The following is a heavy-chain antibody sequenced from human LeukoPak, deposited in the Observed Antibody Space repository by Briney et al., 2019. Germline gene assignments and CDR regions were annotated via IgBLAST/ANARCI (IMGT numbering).Heavy chain of an antibody. CDR3: AKSISAAPFDY. Sequence: GGSLRLSCAASGFTVSSNYMSWVRQAPGKGPEWVSVIYSGGSTYYADSVKGRFTISRDNSKNTLYLQMNSLRAEDTAVYYCAKSISAAPFDYWGQGTLVTVSS. J-gene: IGHJ4*02. V-gene: IGHV3-53*01. CDR2: IYSGGST. D-gene: IGHD6-13*01. CDR1: GFTVSSNY.